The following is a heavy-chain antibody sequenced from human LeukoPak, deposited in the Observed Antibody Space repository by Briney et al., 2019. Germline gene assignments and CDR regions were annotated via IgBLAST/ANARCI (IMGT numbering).Heavy chain of an antibody. D-gene: IGHD3-10*01. CDR2: FDPEDGET. J-gene: IGHJ5*02. CDR3: ATERAGITMVRSWFDP. Sequence: ASVKVSCKVSGYTLTELSMHWVRQAPGKGLEWMGGFDPEDGETIYAQKFQGRVTMTEDTSIDTAYTELSSLRSEDTAVYYCATERAGITMVRSWFDPWGQGTLVTVSS. CDR1: GYTLTELS. V-gene: IGHV1-24*01.